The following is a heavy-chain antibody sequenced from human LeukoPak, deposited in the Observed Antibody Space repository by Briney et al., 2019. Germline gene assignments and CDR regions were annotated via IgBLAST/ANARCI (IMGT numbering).Heavy chain of an antibody. CDR2: ISYGGST. CDR1: GGSIDSGSFY. V-gene: IGHV4-39*07. Sequence: SETLSQTRTVSGGSIDSGSFYWGWIRQPPEKGLEWIGSISYGGSTYYNPSLKSRVTISVDTSKNQFSLKLSSVTAADTAVYYCARAGLSISGRPGAFDIWGQGTMVTVSS. CDR3: ARAGLSISGRPGAFDI. J-gene: IGHJ3*02. D-gene: IGHD6-19*01.